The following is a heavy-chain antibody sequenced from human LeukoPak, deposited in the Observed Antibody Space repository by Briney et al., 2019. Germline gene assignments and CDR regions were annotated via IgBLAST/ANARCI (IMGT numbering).Heavy chain of an antibody. CDR3: AKRRSGTIGY. J-gene: IGHJ4*02. Sequence: TGGSLRLSCGASGFTFSSYWMHWVRQAPGKGLEWVSAISGSGGSTYYADSVKGRFTISRDNSKNTLYLQMNSLRAEDTAVYYCAKRRSGTIGYWGQGTLVTVSS. CDR1: GFTFSSYW. D-gene: IGHD3-3*01. V-gene: IGHV3-23*01. CDR2: ISGSGGST.